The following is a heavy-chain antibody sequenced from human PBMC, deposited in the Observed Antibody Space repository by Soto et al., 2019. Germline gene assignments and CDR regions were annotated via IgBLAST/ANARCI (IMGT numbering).Heavy chain of an antibody. V-gene: IGHV3-23*01. CDR3: AKVRPLRDCTSPRCWGAFDI. Sequence: PGGSLRRSCAASGLTFSSYAMSWVRQAPGKGLEWVSAITGSGDTTYYADSVKGRFTISRDNSKNTLYLRMNSLRAEDTAVYYCAKVRPLRDCTSPRCWGAFDIWGQGTMVT. D-gene: IGHD2-2*01. J-gene: IGHJ3*02. CDR2: ITGSGDTT. CDR1: GLTFSSYA.